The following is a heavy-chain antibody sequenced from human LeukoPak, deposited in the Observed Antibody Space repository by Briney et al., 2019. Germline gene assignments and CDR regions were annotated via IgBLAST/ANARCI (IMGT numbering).Heavy chain of an antibody. CDR1: GGSISSYY. CDR2: IYYSGST. D-gene: IGHD6-13*01. Sequence: PSETLSLTCAVSGGSISSYYWSWIRQPPGKGLEWIGYIYYSGSTNYNPSLKSRVTISVDTSKNQFSLKLSSVTAADTAVYYCARAHYSSSWYKTNEPYYFDYWGQGTLVTVSS. V-gene: IGHV4-59*01. CDR3: ARAHYSSSWYKTNEPYYFDY. J-gene: IGHJ4*02.